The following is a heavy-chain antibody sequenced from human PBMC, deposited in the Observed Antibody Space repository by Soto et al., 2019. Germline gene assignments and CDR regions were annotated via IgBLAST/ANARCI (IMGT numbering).Heavy chain of an antibody. CDR2: ISGSGGST. J-gene: IGHJ3*02. D-gene: IGHD3-10*01. CDR3: AKGIPVRGVIIGNAFDI. Sequence: EVPLLESGGGLVQPGGSLRLSCAASGFTFSSYAMSWVRQAPGKGLEWVSAISGSGGSTYYADSVKGRFTISRDNSKNTLYLQMNSLRAEDTAVYYCAKGIPVRGVIIGNAFDIWGQGTMVTVSS. CDR1: GFTFSSYA. V-gene: IGHV3-23*01.